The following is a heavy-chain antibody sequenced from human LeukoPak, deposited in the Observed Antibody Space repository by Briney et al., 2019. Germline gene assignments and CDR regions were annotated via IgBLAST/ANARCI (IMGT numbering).Heavy chain of an antibody. J-gene: IGHJ4*02. CDR1: GYTFTSYA. Sequence: SCKASGYTFTSYAMHWVRQAPGKGLEWVAVISYDGSNKYYADSVKGRFTISRDNSKNTLYLQMNSLRAEDTAVYYCARAYYGSGSYGFDYWGQGTLVTVSS. V-gene: IGHV3-30-3*01. CDR3: ARAYYGSGSYGFDY. D-gene: IGHD3-10*01. CDR2: ISYDGSNK.